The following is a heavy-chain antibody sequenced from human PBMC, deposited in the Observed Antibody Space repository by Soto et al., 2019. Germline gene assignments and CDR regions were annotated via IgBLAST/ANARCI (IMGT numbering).Heavy chain of an antibody. CDR1: GYSFTFFW. V-gene: IGHV5-51*01. D-gene: IGHD6-19*01. CDR2: IYPRDSDT. Sequence: GESLKISCKASGYSFTFFWIAWVRPMPGKGLEWMGIIYPRDSDTRYSPSFQGQVSISVDKSISTAYLQWSSLKASDTAMYYCARHSSVGWPPATSIDFRGQGTLVTVSS. J-gene: IGHJ4*02. CDR3: ARHSSVGWPPATSIDF.